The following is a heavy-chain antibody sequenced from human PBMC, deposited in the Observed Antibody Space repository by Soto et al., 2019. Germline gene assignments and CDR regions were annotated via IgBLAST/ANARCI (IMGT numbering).Heavy chain of an antibody. V-gene: IGHV3-30*18. CDR2: ISYDGSNK. D-gene: IGHD3-10*01. CDR1: GFTFSSYG. Sequence: GESLKISCAASGFTFSSYGMHWVRQAPGKGLEWVAVISYDGSNKYYADSVKGRFTISRDNSKNTLYLQMNSLRAEDTAVYYCAKDKEPKITVVREPQYYGMDVWGQGTTVTVSS. CDR3: AKDKEPKITVVREPQYYGMDV. J-gene: IGHJ6*02.